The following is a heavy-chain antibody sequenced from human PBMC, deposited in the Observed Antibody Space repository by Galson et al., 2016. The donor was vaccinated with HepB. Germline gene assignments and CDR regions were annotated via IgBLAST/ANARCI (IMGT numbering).Heavy chain of an antibody. J-gene: IGHJ3*02. CDR2: IYYSGST. CDR1: GGSISSNTYY. V-gene: IGHV4-39*01. D-gene: IGHD4-11*01. CDR3: ASWVAGWYSNYDAFDI. Sequence: SETLSLTCTVSGGSISSNTYYWGWIRQPPGRGVEWIGSIYYSGSTYYNPSLKSRVIISVDTSKNQFSLKLTSMTAADTAVYYCASWVAGWYSNYDAFDIWGQGTMVTVSS.